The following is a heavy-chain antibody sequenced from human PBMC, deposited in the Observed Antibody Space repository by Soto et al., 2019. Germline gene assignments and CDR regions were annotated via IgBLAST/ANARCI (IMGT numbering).Heavy chain of an antibody. D-gene: IGHD3-16*02. CDR1: GYIFTNYW. J-gene: IGHJ3*02. V-gene: IGHV5-51*01. Sequence: EVQLVQSGAEVKKPGESLKISCKGSGYIFTNYWVAWVRQMPGKGLEWMGIIYPDDSDTRYSPSFQGQVTISADKSIRTAYLHWSSLKASDSAIYYCARVKNDYIWGNNREQDAYEIWGQGTTVSVSS. CDR2: IYPDDSDT. CDR3: ARVKNDYIWGNNREQDAYEI.